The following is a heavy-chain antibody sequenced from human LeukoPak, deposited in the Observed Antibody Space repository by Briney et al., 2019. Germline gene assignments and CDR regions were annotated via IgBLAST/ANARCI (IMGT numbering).Heavy chain of an antibody. V-gene: IGHV3-66*01. Sequence: GGSLRLSCALSGFTVSNNYLTWVRQAPGKGLEWVSLIYSGGTTFYADSVKDRFIISRDNSRNTLFLQMNSLRVDDTAVYYCARDGGGYGTNALDYWGQGTLVTVSS. CDR1: GFTVSNNY. J-gene: IGHJ4*02. CDR3: ARDGGGYGTNALDY. D-gene: IGHD1-7*01. CDR2: IYSGGTT.